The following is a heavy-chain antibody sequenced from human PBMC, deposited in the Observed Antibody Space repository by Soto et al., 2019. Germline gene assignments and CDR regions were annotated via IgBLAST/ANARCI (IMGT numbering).Heavy chain of an antibody. J-gene: IGHJ6*02. CDR1: GFTFDDYA. Sequence: EVQLVESGGGLVQPGRSLRLSCAASGFTFDDYAMHWVRQAPGKGLEWVSGISWNSGSIGYADSVKGRFTISRDNAKNSLYLQMNSLRAEDTALYYCTSPYYYDSSGYRYYYYYGMDVWGQGTTVTVSS. V-gene: IGHV3-9*01. CDR2: ISWNSGSI. D-gene: IGHD3-22*01. CDR3: TSPYYYDSSGYRYYYYYGMDV.